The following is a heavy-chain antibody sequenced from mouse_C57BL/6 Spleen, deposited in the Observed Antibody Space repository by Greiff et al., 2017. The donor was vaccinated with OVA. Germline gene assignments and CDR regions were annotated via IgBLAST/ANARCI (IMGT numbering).Heavy chain of an antibody. CDR1: GFTFSDYG. D-gene: IGHD4-1*01. CDR3: ARRAGTWYFDY. CDR2: ISSGSSTI. Sequence: EVQLVESGGGLVKPGGSLKLSCAASGFTFSDYGMHWVRQAPEKGLEWVAYISSGSSTIYYADTVKGRFTISRDNAKNTLFLQRTSLSEEDTAIYYCARRAGTWYFDYWGKGTTLTVSS. J-gene: IGHJ2*01. V-gene: IGHV5-17*01.